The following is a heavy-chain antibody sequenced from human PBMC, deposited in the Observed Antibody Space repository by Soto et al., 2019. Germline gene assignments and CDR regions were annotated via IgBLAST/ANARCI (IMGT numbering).Heavy chain of an antibody. CDR1: GFTLSSHA. Sequence: QVQLVESGGGVVQPGTSLRLSCAASGFTLSSHAIHWVRQAPGKGLEWLAIISYDGSNVYYADSVKGRFTISRENSNNTMYLQVNSMRTRDTAVYYCARDPTLNGDYVFACWGQGTLVTVSS. D-gene: IGHD3-16*01. CDR2: ISYDGSNV. CDR3: ARDPTLNGDYVFAC. J-gene: IGHJ4*02. V-gene: IGHV3-30-3*01.